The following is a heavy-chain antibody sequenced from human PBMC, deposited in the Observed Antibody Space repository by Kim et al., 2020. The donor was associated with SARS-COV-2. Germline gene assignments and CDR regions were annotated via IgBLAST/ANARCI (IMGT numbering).Heavy chain of an antibody. D-gene: IGHD3-22*01. CDR2: IRSKANSYAT. V-gene: IGHV3-73*01. CDR3: TRHSSFGFYYDSSGYPERSDY. CDR1: GFTFSGSA. J-gene: IGHJ4*02. Sequence: GGSLRLSCAASGFTFSGSAMHWVRQASGKGLEWVGRIRSKANSYATAYAASVKVRFTISRDDSKNTAYLQMNSLKTEDTAVYYCTRHSSFGFYYDSSGYPERSDYWGQGTLVTVSS.